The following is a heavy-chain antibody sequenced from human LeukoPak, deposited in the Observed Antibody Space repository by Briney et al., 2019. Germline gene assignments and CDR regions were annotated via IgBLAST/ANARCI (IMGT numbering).Heavy chain of an antibody. D-gene: IGHD3-22*01. J-gene: IGHJ3*02. CDR3: ARGLFLSGYLDAFDI. V-gene: IGHV3-74*01. Sequence: AGGSLRLSCAASGFTFSSYWMHWVRHAPGKGLVWVSRINSDGSSTSYADSVKGRFTLSRDNAKNTLYLQMNSLRVEDTAVYYCARGLFLSGYLDAFDIWGQGTVVTVSS. CDR2: INSDGSST. CDR1: GFTFSSYW.